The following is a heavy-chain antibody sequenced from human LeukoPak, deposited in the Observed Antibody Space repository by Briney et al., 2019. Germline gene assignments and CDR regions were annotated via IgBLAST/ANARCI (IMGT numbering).Heavy chain of an antibody. V-gene: IGHV4-31*03. J-gene: IGHJ4*02. CDR3: ESGGYCTSGVCPDY. CDR1: GGSISSGGYY. CDR2: IYYSGST. Sequence: SETLSLTCTVSGGSISSGGYYWSWIRQHPGKGLEWIGYIYYSGSTYYNPSLKSRVTISVDTSKNQFSLKLSSVTAADTAVYYCESGGYCTSGVCPDYWGQGTLVTVSS. D-gene: IGHD2-8*01.